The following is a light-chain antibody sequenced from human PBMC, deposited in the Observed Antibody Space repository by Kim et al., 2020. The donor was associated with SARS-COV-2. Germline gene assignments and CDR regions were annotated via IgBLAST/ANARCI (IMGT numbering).Light chain of an antibody. V-gene: IGLV2-11*03. CDR2: DVS. Sequence: QSVTLSCTGTSSDVGGYNYVSWYQQHPGKAPKFMIYDVSKRLSGVPDRFSGSKSGNTASLTISGLQAEDEADYYCCSYAGSYTLVFGGGTKLTVL. J-gene: IGLJ3*02. CDR1: SSDVGGYNY. CDR3: CSYAGSYTLV.